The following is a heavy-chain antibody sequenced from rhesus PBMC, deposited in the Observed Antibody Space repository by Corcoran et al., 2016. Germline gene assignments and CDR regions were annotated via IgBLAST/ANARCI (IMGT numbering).Heavy chain of an antibody. CDR1: GFTFSSYE. D-gene: IGHD6-25*01. J-gene: IGHJ6*01. V-gene: IGHV3-100*02. Sequence: DVQLVESGGGLVEPGGSLRLSCVASGFTFSSYEMHWVRQAPGKGLEWVSVISESGGAKYYADSVKGRFTISRDNAKNSLFLQMNSLRAEDMAVYYCTRSAAASFYGLDSWGQGVVVTVSS. CDR3: TRSAAASFYGLDS. CDR2: ISESGGAK.